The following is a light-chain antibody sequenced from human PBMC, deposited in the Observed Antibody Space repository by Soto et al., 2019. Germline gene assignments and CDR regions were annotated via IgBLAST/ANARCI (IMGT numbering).Light chain of an antibody. Sequence: DIQMTQSPSTLSASVGDRVTITCRASQSISSWLAWYQQKPGKAPKLLIYKASSLESGVPSRFSGSESGTEFTLTSSSLHPYEFATYYCQQYHSYSRTFGQGTKVEIK. CDR3: QQYHSYSRT. CDR2: KAS. V-gene: IGKV1-5*03. CDR1: QSISSW. J-gene: IGKJ1*01.